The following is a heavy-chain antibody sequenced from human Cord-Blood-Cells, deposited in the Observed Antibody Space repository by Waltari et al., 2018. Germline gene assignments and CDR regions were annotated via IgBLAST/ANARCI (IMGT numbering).Heavy chain of an antibody. Sequence: VRMAESGRALVSPGGSLSLSCSASGFTFSHYTMRGIRQDPGKGRSWFSCIRSSRSTIYYPVSLKGRCTISRDTAKNTLYLQMNSLRAEDTAVYHCASYPPLDFWSGDAFAIWGQGTMETVSS. J-gene: IGHJ3*02. CDR3: ASYPPLDFWSGDAFAI. V-gene: IGHV3-11*01. D-gene: IGHD3-3*01. CDR1: GFTFSHYT. CDR2: IRSSRSTI.